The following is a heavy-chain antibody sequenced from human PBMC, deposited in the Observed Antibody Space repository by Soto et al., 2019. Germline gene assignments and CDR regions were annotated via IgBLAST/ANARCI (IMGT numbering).Heavy chain of an antibody. V-gene: IGHV3-21*01. J-gene: IGHJ6*02. Sequence: GGSLRLSCAASGFTFGSYSMNWVRQAPGKGLEWVSSISSSSSYIYYADSVKGRFTISRDNAKNSLYLQMNSLRAEDTAVYYCARDGIAVAAYYYGMDVWGQGTTVTVSS. D-gene: IGHD6-19*01. CDR1: GFTFGSYS. CDR3: ARDGIAVAAYYYGMDV. CDR2: ISSSSSYI.